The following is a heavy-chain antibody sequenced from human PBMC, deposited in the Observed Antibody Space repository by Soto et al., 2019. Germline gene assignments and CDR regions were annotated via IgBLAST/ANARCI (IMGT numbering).Heavy chain of an antibody. CDR3: ARVVDILTCYWLDGYFDY. D-gene: IGHD3-9*01. Sequence: QVQLVQSGAEVKKPGSSVTVSCKASGGTFSSYAISWVRQAPGQGLEWMGGIIPIFGTANYAQKFQGRVTITADESTSTAYMELSSLRSDDTAVYYCARVVDILTCYWLDGYFDYWGQGTLVTVFS. CDR2: IIPIFGTA. V-gene: IGHV1-69*01. J-gene: IGHJ4*02. CDR1: GGTFSSYA.